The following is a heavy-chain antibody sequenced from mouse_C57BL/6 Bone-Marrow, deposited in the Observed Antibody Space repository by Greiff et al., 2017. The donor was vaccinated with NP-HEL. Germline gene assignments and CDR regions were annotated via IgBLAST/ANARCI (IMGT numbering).Heavy chain of an antibody. Sequence: VQLVESGAELVRPGASVKLSCKASGYTFTDYYINWVKQRPGQGLEWIARIYPGSGNTYYNEKFKGKATLTAEKSSSTAYMQLSSLTSEDSAVYFCASEVYDPWFAYWGQGTLVTVSA. CDR1: GYTFTDYY. CDR3: ASEVYDPWFAY. CDR2: IYPGSGNT. V-gene: IGHV1-76*01. D-gene: IGHD1-1*01. J-gene: IGHJ3*01.